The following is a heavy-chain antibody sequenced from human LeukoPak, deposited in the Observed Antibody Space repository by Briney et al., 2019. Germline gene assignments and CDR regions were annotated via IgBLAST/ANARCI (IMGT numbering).Heavy chain of an antibody. D-gene: IGHD5-12*01. CDR1: GFTFSSYW. CDR2: IKQDGSEK. Sequence: GGSLRLSCAASGFTFSSYWMSWVRQAPGKGLEWVVNIKQDGSEKYYVDSVKGRFTISRDNAKNSLYLQMNSLRAEDTAVYYCARLDGYSGYDDAFDIWGQGTMVTVSS. V-gene: IGHV3-7*01. J-gene: IGHJ3*02. CDR3: ARLDGYSGYDDAFDI.